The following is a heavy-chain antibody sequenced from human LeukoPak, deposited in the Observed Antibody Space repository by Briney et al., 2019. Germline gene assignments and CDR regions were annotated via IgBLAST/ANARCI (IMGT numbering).Heavy chain of an antibody. Sequence: SETLSLTCAVYGGSFSGYYWSWIRQPPGKGLEWIGEINHSGSTSYNPSLKSRVTISVDTSKNQFSLKLSSVTAADTAVYYCARGDWGRYYFDYWGQGTLVTVSS. D-gene: IGHD7-27*01. CDR2: INHSGST. CDR1: GGSFSGYY. V-gene: IGHV4-34*01. J-gene: IGHJ4*02. CDR3: ARGDWGRYYFDY.